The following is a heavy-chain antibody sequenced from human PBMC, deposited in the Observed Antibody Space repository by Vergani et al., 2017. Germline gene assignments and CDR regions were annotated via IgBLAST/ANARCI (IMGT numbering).Heavy chain of an antibody. V-gene: IGHV1-2*02. J-gene: IGHJ4*02. CDR2: INPNSGGT. CDR1: GYTFTSYG. CDR3: ARDSRLGLRLALYFDY. D-gene: IGHD5-12*01. Sequence: QVQLVQSGAEVKKPGASVKVSCKASGYTFTSYGISWVRQAPGQGLEWMGWINPNSGGTNYAQKFQGRVTMTRDTSISTAYMELSRLRSDDTAVYYCARDSRLGLRLALYFDYWGQGTLVTVSS.